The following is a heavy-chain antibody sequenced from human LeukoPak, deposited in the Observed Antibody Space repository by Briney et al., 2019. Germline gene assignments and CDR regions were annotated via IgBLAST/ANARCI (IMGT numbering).Heavy chain of an antibody. CDR1: GLTVSSTY. V-gene: IGHV3-53*04. Sequence: GGSLRLSCAASGLTVSSTYMSWVRQAPGKGLEWVSIIYIGDNPHYADSVKGRFTISRHNSKNTLYLQMNSLRAEDTAVYYCARVRPWFFDYWGLGTLVTVSS. CDR2: IYIGDNP. CDR3: ARVRPWFFDY. D-gene: IGHD4/OR15-4a*01. J-gene: IGHJ4*02.